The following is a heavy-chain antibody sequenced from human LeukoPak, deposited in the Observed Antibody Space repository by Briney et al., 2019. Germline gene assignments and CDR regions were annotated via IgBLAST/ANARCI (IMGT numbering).Heavy chain of an antibody. CDR3: ARDLKRITIFLPHGY. CDR2: ISYDGSNK. Sequence: PGRSLRLSCVASGFTFSSYAMHWVRQAPGKGLEWVAVISYDGSNKYYADSVKGRFTISRDNSKNTLYLQMNSLRAEDTAVYYCARDLKRITIFLPHGYWGQGTLVTVSS. CDR1: GFTFSSYA. J-gene: IGHJ4*02. D-gene: IGHD3-9*01. V-gene: IGHV3-30*04.